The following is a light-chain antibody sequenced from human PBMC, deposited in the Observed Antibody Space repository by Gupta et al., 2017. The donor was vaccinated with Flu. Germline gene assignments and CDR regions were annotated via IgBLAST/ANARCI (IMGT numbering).Light chain of an antibody. V-gene: IGKV1-27*01. CDR3: QNYYRAPLT. CDR2: TAS. CDR1: QGISNH. J-gene: IGKJ4*01. Sequence: GDRVTITCRASQGISNHLAWYQQKPGKVPEVLIYTASTVKSGVPSRFSGSGSGTDFTLTISSLQPEDFATYYCQNYYRAPLTFGGGTKVEIK.